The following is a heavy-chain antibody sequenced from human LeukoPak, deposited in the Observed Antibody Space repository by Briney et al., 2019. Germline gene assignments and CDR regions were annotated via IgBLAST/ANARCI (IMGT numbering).Heavy chain of an antibody. CDR2: INHNGST. Sequence: SETLSLTCAVYGGSFSGYYWSWIRQPPGKGLEWIGEINHNGSTNYNPSLKSRVTISVDTSKNQFSLKLSSVTAADTAVYYCARGRGVVVAAHYYYYMDVWGKGTTVTVSS. V-gene: IGHV4-34*01. J-gene: IGHJ6*03. CDR1: GGSFSGYY. CDR3: ARGRGVVVAAHYYYYMDV. D-gene: IGHD2-15*01.